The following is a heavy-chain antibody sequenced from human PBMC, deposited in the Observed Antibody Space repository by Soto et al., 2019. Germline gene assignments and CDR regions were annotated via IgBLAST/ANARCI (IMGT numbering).Heavy chain of an antibody. D-gene: IGHD3-22*01. CDR3: ARGRYLDSSDYWVANLPFDH. CDR1: GFTFNSYV. J-gene: IGHJ4*02. CDR2: ISRSGRGCA. V-gene: IGHV3-23*01. Sequence: EVQLLESGGALVQPGGSLRLSCAASGFTFNSYVMTWVRQAPGEGLEWVSSISRSGRGCAYYADSVKGRFTISSDNSENTLFLQMNNLRDEDTALYYCARGRYLDSSDYWVANLPFDHCGLGTLVTVSS.